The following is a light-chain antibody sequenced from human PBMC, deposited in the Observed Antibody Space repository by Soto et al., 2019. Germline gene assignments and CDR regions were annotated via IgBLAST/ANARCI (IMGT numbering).Light chain of an antibody. CDR2: TTS. CDR3: QQCGGSPLFS. CDR1: ESVTSSC. J-gene: IGKJ3*01. V-gene: IGKV3-20*01. Sequence: EIVLTQSPDTLSLSPGERATLSCTASESVTSSCLAWYQRKPGQAPRLLIHTTSTRATDIPDRFSGSGSGTDFTITISRLEPEDVAVYYCQQCGGSPLFSFGPGTRVDI.